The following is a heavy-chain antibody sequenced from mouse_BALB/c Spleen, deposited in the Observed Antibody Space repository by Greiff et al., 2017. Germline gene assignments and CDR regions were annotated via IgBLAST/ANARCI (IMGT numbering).Heavy chain of an antibody. V-gene: IGHV1S135*01. Sequence: VQLQQSGPELMKPGASVKISCKASGYSFTSYYMHWVKQSHGKSLEWIGYIDPFNGGTSYNQKFKGKATLTVDKSSSTAYMHLSSLTSEDSAVYYCAKPPRYDYESYWYFDVWGAGTTVTVSS. D-gene: IGHD2-4*01. CDR2: IDPFNGGT. CDR3: AKPPRYDYESYWYFDV. J-gene: IGHJ1*01. CDR1: GYSFTSYY.